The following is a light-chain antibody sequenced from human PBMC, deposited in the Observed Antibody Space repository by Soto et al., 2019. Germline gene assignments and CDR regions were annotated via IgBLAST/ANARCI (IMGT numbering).Light chain of an antibody. CDR2: DAS. CDR3: QQYGSSPRT. Sequence: DIVLTQSPGTLSLSPGERATLSCRASQSVSSSYFAWYQQKPGQAPRLLIYDASSRATGIPDRFSGSGSGTDFTLTISRLEPEDFAVYYCQQYGSSPRTFGQGTKVDIK. V-gene: IGKV3-20*01. CDR1: QSVSSSY. J-gene: IGKJ1*01.